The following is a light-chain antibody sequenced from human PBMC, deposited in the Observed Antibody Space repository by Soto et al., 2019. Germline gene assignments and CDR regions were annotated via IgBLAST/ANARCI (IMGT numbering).Light chain of an antibody. CDR1: QSVSSAY. V-gene: IGKV3-20*01. CDR2: GAS. CDR3: QHYGSSPRA. Sequence: EIVLTQSPGTLSLSPGERATLSCRASQSVSSAYLAWYQQKPGQAPRLLIYGASSRATGIPDRFSGRGSGTYFTLTISGLEPEDFAVYYCQHYGSSPRAFGPGTKVDIK. J-gene: IGKJ3*01.